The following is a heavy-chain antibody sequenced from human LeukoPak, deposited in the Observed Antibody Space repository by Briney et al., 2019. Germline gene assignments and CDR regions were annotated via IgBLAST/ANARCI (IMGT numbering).Heavy chain of an antibody. CDR1: GGSISIISHY. CDR3: ARRRETTVTHFDY. Sequence: KPSETLSLTCTASGGSISIISHYWGWIRQPPGKGLEWIGSIYYSGSTYYNPSLKSRVTISVDTSKNQFSLKLSSVTAADTAVYYCARRRETTVTHFDYWGQGTLVTVSS. CDR2: IYYSGST. J-gene: IGHJ4*02. D-gene: IGHD4-17*01. V-gene: IGHV4-39*01.